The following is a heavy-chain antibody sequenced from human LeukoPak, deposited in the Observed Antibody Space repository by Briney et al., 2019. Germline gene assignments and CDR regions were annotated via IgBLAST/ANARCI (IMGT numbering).Heavy chain of an antibody. V-gene: IGHV1-2*02. D-gene: IGHD1-26*01. CDR3: ARDPAPYSGSYSGNDY. J-gene: IGHJ4*02. Sequence: ASVKVSCKASGYTFTGYYMHWVRQAPGQGLEWMGWINPNSGGTNYAQKLQGRVTMTTDTSTSTAYMELRSLRSDDTAVYYCARDPAPYSGSYSGNDYWGQGTLVTVSS. CDR2: INPNSGGT. CDR1: GYTFTGYY.